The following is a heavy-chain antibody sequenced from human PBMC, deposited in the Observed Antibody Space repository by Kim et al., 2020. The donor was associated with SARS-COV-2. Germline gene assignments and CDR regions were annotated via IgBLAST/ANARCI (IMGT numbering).Heavy chain of an antibody. CDR3: AKGTYYGSGSDF. CDR2: INPSGGTT. V-gene: IGHV3-23*01. CDR1: GFTFTNYG. J-gene: IGHJ4*02. D-gene: IGHD3-10*01. Sequence: GGSLRLSCATSGFTFTNYGMTWVRQAPGKGLEWVSSINPSGGTTYYADSVKGRFTISRDDSKHTLSLQMDRLRAEDTAMYYCAKGTYYGSGSDFWGQGTLVTVSS.